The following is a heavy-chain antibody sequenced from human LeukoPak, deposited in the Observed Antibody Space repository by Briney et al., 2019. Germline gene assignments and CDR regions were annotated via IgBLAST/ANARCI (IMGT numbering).Heavy chain of an antibody. CDR3: ARFARGLAAAPDY. J-gene: IGHJ4*02. CDR1: DGSFSAYY. V-gene: IGHV4-34*01. Sequence: SETLSLTCAVYDGSFSAYYWSWIRQPPGKGLEWIGEINHSGNTNYNPPLKSRVTISVDTSKNQFSLKLSSVTAADTAVYDCARFARGLAAAPDYWGQGTLVSVSS. D-gene: IGHD6-13*01. CDR2: INHSGNT.